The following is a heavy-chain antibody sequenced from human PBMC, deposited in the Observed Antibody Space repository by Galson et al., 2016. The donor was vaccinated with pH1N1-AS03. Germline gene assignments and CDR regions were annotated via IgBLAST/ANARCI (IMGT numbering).Heavy chain of an antibody. Sequence: SVKVSCKASGYTVTTYGITWVRRAPGQGLEWMGWISAFSGNTGYAQSLQGRVTISIATSTTTVYMELMNLGSDDTAVYYCAFRLRGGVGIRDAFDIWGQGTLLTVSS. CDR1: GYTVTTYG. D-gene: IGHD3-10*01. CDR2: ISAFSGNT. CDR3: AFRLRGGVGIRDAFDI. V-gene: IGHV1-18*01. J-gene: IGHJ3*02.